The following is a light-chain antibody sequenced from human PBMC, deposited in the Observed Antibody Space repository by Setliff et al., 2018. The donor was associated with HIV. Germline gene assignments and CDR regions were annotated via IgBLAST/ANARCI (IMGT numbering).Light chain of an antibody. CDR3: QVWDSSSDHHV. Sequence: SYELTQPPSVSVAPGKTARITCGGNNIGSKSVHWYQRKPGQAPVLVVYDDNDRPSGIPERFSGSNSGNTATLTISRVEAGDEADYYCQVWDSSSDHHVFGTGTKVTV. V-gene: IGLV3-21*03. CDR2: DDN. J-gene: IGLJ1*01. CDR1: NIGSKS.